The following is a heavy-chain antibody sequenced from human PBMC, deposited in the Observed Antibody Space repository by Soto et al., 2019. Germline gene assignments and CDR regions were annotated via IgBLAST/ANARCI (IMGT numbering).Heavy chain of an antibody. V-gene: IGHV3-48*01. CDR2: ISGSTSTI. CDR1: GFTFSSYS. Sequence: GGSLRLSCAASGFTFSSYSMNWVRQAPGKGLEWVSFISGSTSTIYYADSVKGRFTISRDNAKNSLYLQVNSPRAEDTAVYYCAREKISWFDYWGQGTQVSVSS. CDR3: AREKISWFDY. J-gene: IGHJ4*02.